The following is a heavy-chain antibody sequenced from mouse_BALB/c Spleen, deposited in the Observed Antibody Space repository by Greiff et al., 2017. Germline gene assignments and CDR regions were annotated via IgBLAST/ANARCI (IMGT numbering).Heavy chain of an antibody. CDR2: FSSGSSTI. D-gene: IGHD2-1*01. CDR1: GFTFSSFG. Sequence: EVQGVESGGGLVQPGGSRKLSCAASGFTFSSFGMHWVRQAPEKGLEWVAYFSSGSSTIYYADTVKGRFTISRDNPKNTLFLQMTSLRSEDTAMYYCARYYYGNYDAMDYWGQGTSVTVSS. J-gene: IGHJ4*01. V-gene: IGHV5-17*02. CDR3: ARYYYGNYDAMDY.